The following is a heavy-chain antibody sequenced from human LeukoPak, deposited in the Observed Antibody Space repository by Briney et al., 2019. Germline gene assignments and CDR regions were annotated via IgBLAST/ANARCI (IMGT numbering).Heavy chain of an antibody. CDR1: GFTFSDYW. Sequence: PGGSLRLSCAASGFTFSDYWMHWVRQAPGKGLVWVSRINPDGSTTIYADSVKGRFTISRDNAKNTLYLQMNSLRAEDTAVYYCARDGFYWYFDLWGRGTLVTVSS. V-gene: IGHV3-74*01. CDR2: INPDGSTT. CDR3: ARDGFYWYFDL. D-gene: IGHD3-10*01. J-gene: IGHJ2*01.